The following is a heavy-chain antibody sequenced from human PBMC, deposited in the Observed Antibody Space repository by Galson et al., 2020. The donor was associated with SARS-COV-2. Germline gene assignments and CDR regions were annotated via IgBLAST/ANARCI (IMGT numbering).Heavy chain of an antibody. Sequence: GGSLRLSCAASGFTFRNFAMNWFRQAPGKGLEWVSAISDSGGKTYYTESVKGRFTISRDNPKNTLYLQMNSLRAEDTALYYCAKDQGRDYYDSVGYPCDHWGQGTLVTVSS. D-gene: IGHD3-22*01. J-gene: IGHJ4*02. CDR1: GFTFRNFA. CDR3: AKDQGRDYYDSVGYPCDH. CDR2: ISDSGGKT. V-gene: IGHV3-23*01.